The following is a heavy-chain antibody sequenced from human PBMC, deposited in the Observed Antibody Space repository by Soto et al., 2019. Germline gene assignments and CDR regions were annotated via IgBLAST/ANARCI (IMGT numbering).Heavy chain of an antibody. D-gene: IGHD1-7*01. CDR2: IYRTGST. CDR1: GGSFTSNNW. J-gene: IGHJ4*02. V-gene: IGHV4-4*02. Sequence: QVQLQESGPGLVKPSGTLSLTCAVSGGSFTSNNWWTWVRQPPGQGLEWIGEIYRTGSTNYNPSLKSRVTISLDKSENQFSLKVTSLTXXDXAVYYCASRDPGTXXDYWGQGTLVTVSS. CDR3: ASRDPGTXXDY.